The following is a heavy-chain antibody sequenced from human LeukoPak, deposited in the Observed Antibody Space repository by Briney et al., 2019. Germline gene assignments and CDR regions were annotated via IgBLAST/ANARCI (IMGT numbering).Heavy chain of an antibody. V-gene: IGHV3-33*01. J-gene: IGHJ6*03. CDR2: IWYDGSNK. D-gene: IGHD2-15*01. CDR1: GFTFSSYG. Sequence: PGRSLRLSCAASGFTFSSYGMHWVRQAPGKGLEWVAVIWYDGSNKYYADSVKGRFTISRDNSKNTLYLQMNSLRAEDTAVYYSARGCSGGSCYGYYYYYMDVWGKGTTVTVSS. CDR3: ARGCSGGSCYGYYYYYMDV.